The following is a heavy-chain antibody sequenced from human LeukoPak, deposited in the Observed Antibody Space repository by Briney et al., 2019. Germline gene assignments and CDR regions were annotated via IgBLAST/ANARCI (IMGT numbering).Heavy chain of an antibody. J-gene: IGHJ3*02. CDR3: ARSLHCSSTSCYSIAAANDAFDI. Sequence: SETLSLTCAVFGGSLSGYYWSWIRQPPGKGLEWIGSIYYSGSTYYNPSLKSRVTISVDTSKNQFSLKLSSVTAADTAVYYCARSLHCSSTSCYSIAAANDAFDIWGQGTMVTVSS. D-gene: IGHD2-2*02. CDR1: GGSLSGYY. V-gene: IGHV4-34*01. CDR2: IYYSGST.